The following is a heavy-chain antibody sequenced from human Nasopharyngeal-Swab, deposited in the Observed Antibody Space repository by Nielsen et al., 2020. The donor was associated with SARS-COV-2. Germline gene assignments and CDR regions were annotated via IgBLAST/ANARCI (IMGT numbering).Heavy chain of an antibody. CDR2: INPNSGGT. CDR3: ARGGYSSGWPDRYGMDV. CDR1: GYTFTGYY. J-gene: IGHJ6*02. D-gene: IGHD6-19*01. V-gene: IGHV1-2*04. Sequence: ASVKVSCKASGYTFTGYYMHWVRQAPGRGLEWMGWINPNSGGTNYAQKFQGWVTMTRDTSISTAYMELSRLRSDDTAVYYCARGGYSSGWPDRYGMDVWGQGTTVTVSS.